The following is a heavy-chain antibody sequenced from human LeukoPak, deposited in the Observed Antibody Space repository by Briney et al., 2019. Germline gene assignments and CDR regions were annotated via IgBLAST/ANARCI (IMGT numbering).Heavy chain of an antibody. CDR3: ARGADQEFDF. CDR1: GHTFNNHF. CDR2: INPRDGTT. J-gene: IGHJ4*02. Sequence: SVHVSCKSSGHTFNNHFIHWVRQAPGKGLEWMGMINPRDGTTRTLQKFQGRVTMTRDTSTSTLYMGLSSLRSEDTATYFCARGADQEFDFWGQGTLVTVSS. V-gene: IGHV1-46*02.